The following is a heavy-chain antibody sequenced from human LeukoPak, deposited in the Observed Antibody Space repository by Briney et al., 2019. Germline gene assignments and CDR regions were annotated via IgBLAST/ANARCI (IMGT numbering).Heavy chain of an antibody. CDR1: GYTFSSYS. D-gene: IGHD6-13*01. Sequence: GGSLRLSCAASGYTFSSYSMNWVRQAPGKGLEWVSSISSSSSYIYYADSVKGRFTISRDNAKNSLYLQMNSLRAEDTAVYYCARTIAAAGSDYWGQGTLVTVSS. CDR3: ARTIAAAGSDY. CDR2: ISSSSSYI. J-gene: IGHJ4*02. V-gene: IGHV3-21*01.